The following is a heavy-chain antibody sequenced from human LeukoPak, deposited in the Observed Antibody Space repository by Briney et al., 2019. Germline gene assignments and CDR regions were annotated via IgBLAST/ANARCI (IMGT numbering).Heavy chain of an antibody. Sequence: GGSLRLSCAASGFTFSSYWMSWVRQAPGKGLEWVSSISSSSSYIYYADSVKGRFAISRDNAKNSLYLQMNSLRAEDTALYYCARGRYSGSYLLDYWGQGTLVTVSS. CDR2: ISSSSSYI. V-gene: IGHV3-21*01. CDR1: GFTFSSYW. J-gene: IGHJ4*02. CDR3: ARGRYSGSYLLDY. D-gene: IGHD1-26*01.